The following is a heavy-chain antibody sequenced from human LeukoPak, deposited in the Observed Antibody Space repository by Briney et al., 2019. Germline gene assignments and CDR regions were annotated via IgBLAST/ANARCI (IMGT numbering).Heavy chain of an antibody. CDR1: GFTFSNAW. V-gene: IGHV3-23*01. CDR3: AKDRDIILTGHGMDV. D-gene: IGHD3-9*01. J-gene: IGHJ6*02. CDR2: IGGLGEST. Sequence: GGSLRLSCAASGFTFSNAWMTWVRQAPGKGLEWVSTIGGLGESTNYGDSVKGRFTISRDNSKNTLYLQMNNLRAEDTAVYYCAKDRDIILTGHGMDVWGQGTTVTVSS.